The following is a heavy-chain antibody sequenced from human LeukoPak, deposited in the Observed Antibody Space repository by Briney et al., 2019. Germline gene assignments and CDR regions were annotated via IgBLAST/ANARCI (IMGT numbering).Heavy chain of an antibody. Sequence: GGSLRLSCAASGFPFSDYYMSWIRQAPGKGLEWVSYISTSTSYTNYADSVKGRFTISRDNAKNSRYLQMNSLRADDTAVYYGASGSGYDYGDLFNCGQGTMVTVSS. D-gene: IGHD5-12*01. CDR2: ISTSTSYT. V-gene: IGHV3-11*03. CDR3: ASGSGYDYGDLFN. J-gene: IGHJ3*01. CDR1: GFPFSDYY.